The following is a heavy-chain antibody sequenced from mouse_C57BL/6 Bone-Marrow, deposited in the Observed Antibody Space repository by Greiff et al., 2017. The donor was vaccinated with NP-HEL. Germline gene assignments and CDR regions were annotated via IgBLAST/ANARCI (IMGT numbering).Heavy chain of an antibody. Sequence: EVPLLPSGSLLARPVASVTMSFNSSVYTFTSYWMHWVTHRPGPGLEWIGAIYPGNSDTSYNQKFKGKAKLTAVTSASTAYMELSSLTNEDSAVYYCTRGGYYGSSSWYFDYWGQGTTLTVSS. V-gene: IGHV1-5*01. CDR2: IYPGNSDT. D-gene: IGHD1-1*01. CDR3: TRGGYYGSSSWYFDY. CDR1: VYTFTSYW. J-gene: IGHJ2*01.